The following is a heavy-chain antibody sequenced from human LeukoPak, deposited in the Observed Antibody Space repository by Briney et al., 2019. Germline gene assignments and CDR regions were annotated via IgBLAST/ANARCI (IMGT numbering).Heavy chain of an antibody. CDR2: IKQDGSEK. Sequence: GGSLRLSCAASGFTFSSYWMSWVRQAPGKGLEWVANIKQDGSEKYYVDSVEGRFTISRDNAKNSLYLQMNSLRAEDTAVYYCARYGIMNPSPAAAGTVGIIDYWGQGTLVTVSS. D-gene: IGHD6-13*01. CDR3: ARYGIMNPSPAAAGTVGIIDY. V-gene: IGHV3-7*01. CDR1: GFTFSSYW. J-gene: IGHJ4*02.